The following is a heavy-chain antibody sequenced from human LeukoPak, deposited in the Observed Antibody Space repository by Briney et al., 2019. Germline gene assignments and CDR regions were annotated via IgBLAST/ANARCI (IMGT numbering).Heavy chain of an antibody. V-gene: IGHV1-18*01. CDR2: ISAYNGNT. CDR1: GYTFTSYG. CDR3: ARDLRGFWMDTAATHFDY. J-gene: IGHJ4*02. Sequence: ASVKVSCKASGYTFTSYGISWVRQAPGQGLEWMGWISAYNGNTNCAQKLQGRVTMTTDTSTSTAYMELRSLRSDDTAVYYCARDLRGFWMDTAATHFDYWGQGTLVTVSS. D-gene: IGHD5-18*01.